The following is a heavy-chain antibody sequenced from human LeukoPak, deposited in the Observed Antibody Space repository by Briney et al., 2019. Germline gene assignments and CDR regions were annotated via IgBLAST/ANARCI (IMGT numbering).Heavy chain of an antibody. J-gene: IGHJ4*02. Sequence: SETLSLTCTVSGGSISSSSYYWGWIRQPPGKGLEWLGSVYYSGNTYYNPPLRSRVTISVDTSKSQFTLRLRSVTAADTAVYYCAREHKDYDGDGYYYDNWGQGTLVTVSA. CDR1: GGSISSSSYY. CDR3: AREHKDYDGDGYYYDN. D-gene: IGHD3-22*01. V-gene: IGHV4-39*06. CDR2: VYYSGNT.